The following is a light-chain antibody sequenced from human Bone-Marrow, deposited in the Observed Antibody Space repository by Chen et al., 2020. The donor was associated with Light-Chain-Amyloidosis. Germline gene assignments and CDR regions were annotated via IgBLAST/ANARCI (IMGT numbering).Light chain of an antibody. CDR3: SSYTITNTLV. CDR1: SSNVGGDNH. Sequence: QSALTQPPSMSGSPGQSLTIPCIGTSSNVGGDNHVSWYQQHPDKAPKLMIYEVTNRPSWVPDRFSGSKSDNTASLTISGLQTEDEADYFCSSYTITNTLVFGSGTRVTVL. V-gene: IGLV2-14*01. CDR2: EVT. J-gene: IGLJ1*01.